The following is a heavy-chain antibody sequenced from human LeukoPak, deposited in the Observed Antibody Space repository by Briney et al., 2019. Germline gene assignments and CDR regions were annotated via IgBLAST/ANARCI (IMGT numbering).Heavy chain of an antibody. CDR1: GFTFSSYE. V-gene: IGHV3-48*03. Sequence: PGGSLRLSCAASGFTFSSYEMNWVRQAPGKGLEWVSYISSSGSTIYYADSVKGRFTISRDNAKNSLYLQMNSLRAEDTAVYYCARRSDLLTVFAGNPSFAYWGQGILVTVSS. CDR2: ISSSGSTI. CDR3: ARRSDLLTVFAGNPSFAY. D-gene: IGHD3-9*01. J-gene: IGHJ4*02.